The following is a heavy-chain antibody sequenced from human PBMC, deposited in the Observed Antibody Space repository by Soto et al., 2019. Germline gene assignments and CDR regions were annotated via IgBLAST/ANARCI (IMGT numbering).Heavy chain of an antibody. Sequence: QVQLQESGPGLVKPSETLSLTCTVSGGSISSYYWSWIRQPPGKGLEWIGYIYYSGSTNYNPSLKSRVTISVDTSKNQFSLKLSSVTAADTAVYYGASSGPGSIYMDVWCKGTTVTVSS. V-gene: IGHV4-59*08. CDR2: IYYSGST. J-gene: IGHJ6*03. D-gene: IGHD3-10*01. CDR1: GGSISSYY. CDR3: ASSGPGSIYMDV.